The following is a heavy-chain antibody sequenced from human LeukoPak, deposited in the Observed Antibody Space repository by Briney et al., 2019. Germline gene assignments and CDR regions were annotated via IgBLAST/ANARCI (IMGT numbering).Heavy chain of an antibody. CDR3: ARTESINSGFYYYYYMDV. V-gene: IGHV3-7*01. CDR1: GFTFSSYW. Sequence: GGSLRLSCAASGFTFSSYWMSWVRQAPGKGLEWVANIKQDGSEKYYVDSVKGRFTISRDNAKNSLYLQMNSLRAEDTAVYYCARTESINSGFYYYYYMDVWGKGTTVTVSS. D-gene: IGHD3-10*01. CDR2: IKQDGSEK. J-gene: IGHJ6*03.